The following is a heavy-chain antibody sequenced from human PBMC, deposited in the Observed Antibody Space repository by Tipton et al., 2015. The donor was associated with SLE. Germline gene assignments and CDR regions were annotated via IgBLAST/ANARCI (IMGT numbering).Heavy chain of an antibody. D-gene: IGHD4-17*01. J-gene: IGHJ2*01. Sequence: TLSLTCTVSSDSISSSSYYWGWVRQPPGEGLEWIGSILYTGSTYYNPSLRSRIPISIDTSKSQFSLKLSSVTAADTAVYYCGRHRRSVNLPDRDFHLWARGALVSVPS. CDR2: ILYTGST. CDR1: SDSISSSSYY. V-gene: IGHV4-39*07. CDR3: GRHRRSVNLPDRDFHL.